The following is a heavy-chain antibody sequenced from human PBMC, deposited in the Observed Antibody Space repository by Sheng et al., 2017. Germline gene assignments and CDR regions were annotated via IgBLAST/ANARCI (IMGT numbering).Heavy chain of an antibody. Sequence: QVQLQQWGAGLLKPSETLSLTCAVYGGSFSGYYWSWIRQPPGKGLEWIGEINHSGSTNYNPSLKSRVTISVDTSKNQFYLKLSSVTAADTAVYYCARTHVEMATTPRADYWGRGTLGHPSPQ. V-gene: IGHV4-34*01. CDR3: ARTHVEMATTPRADY. D-gene: IGHD5-12*01. CDR2: INHSGST. J-gene: IGHJ4*01. CDR1: GGSFSGYY.